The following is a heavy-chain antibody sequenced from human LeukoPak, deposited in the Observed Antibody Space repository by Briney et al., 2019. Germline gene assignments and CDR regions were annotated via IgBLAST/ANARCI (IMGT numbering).Heavy chain of an antibody. D-gene: IGHD2-2*01. CDR1: GFIFRTYG. CDR3: ARVMGRYCSSTSCYVDY. Sequence: GGSLRLSCAASGFIFRTYGLHWVRQAPGKGLEWVAVISYDGSNKYYADSVKGRFTISRDNSKNTLYLQMNSLRAEDTAVYYCARVMGRYCSSTSCYVDYWGQGTLVTVSS. J-gene: IGHJ4*02. CDR2: ISYDGSNK. V-gene: IGHV3-30*19.